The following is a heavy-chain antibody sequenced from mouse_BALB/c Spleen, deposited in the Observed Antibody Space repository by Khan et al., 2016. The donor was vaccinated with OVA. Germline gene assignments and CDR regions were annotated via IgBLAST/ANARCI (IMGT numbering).Heavy chain of an antibody. CDR1: GYTFTSYW. CDR3: ARSNYYGRSLDALDY. CDR2: IGPGSDNT. J-gene: IGHJ4*01. D-gene: IGHD1-1*01. Sequence: DLIKPGASVKLSCKASGYTFTSYWINWIKQRPGQGLEWIGRIGPGSDNTSYNKFFTGKATLTVDTSSSTVYIQLRSLSSEDSAVSFCARSNYYGRSLDALDYWGQGTSVTVSS. V-gene: IGHV1S41*01.